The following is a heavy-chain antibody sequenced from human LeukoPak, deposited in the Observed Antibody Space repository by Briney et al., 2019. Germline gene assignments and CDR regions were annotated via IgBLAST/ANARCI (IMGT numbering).Heavy chain of an antibody. CDR1: GFTFSSYA. J-gene: IGHJ4*02. CDR3: AKVLYSRSSVDY. Sequence: GGSLRLSCAASGFTFSSYAMNWVRQAPGKGLEWVSTISGSGGTTNYADAVQGRFTISRDNSKNTLYLQMSSLRAEDTAVYHCAKVLYSRSSVDYWGQGTLVTVSS. D-gene: IGHD6-6*01. CDR2: ISGSGGTT. V-gene: IGHV3-23*01.